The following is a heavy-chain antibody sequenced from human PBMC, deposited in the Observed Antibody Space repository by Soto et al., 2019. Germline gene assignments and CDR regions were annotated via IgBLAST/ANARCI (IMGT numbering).Heavy chain of an antibody. CDR2: INSDGSST. D-gene: IGHD6-19*01. Sequence: GGSLRLSCAASGFTFSSYWMHWVRQAPGKGLVWVSRINSDGSSTSYADSVKGRFTISRDNAKNTLYLQMNSLRAEDTAVYYCARASHFIAVAGTGVDYWGQGTLATVSS. J-gene: IGHJ4*02. CDR3: ARASHFIAVAGTGVDY. V-gene: IGHV3-74*01. CDR1: GFTFSSYW.